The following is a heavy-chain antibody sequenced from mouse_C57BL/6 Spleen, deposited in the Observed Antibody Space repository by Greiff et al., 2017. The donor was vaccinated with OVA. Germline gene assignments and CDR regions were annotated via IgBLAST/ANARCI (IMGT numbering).Heavy chain of an antibody. D-gene: IGHD2-5*01. CDR1: GFTFSDYY. Sequence: EVQGVESGGGLVQPGGSLKLSCAASGFTFSDYYMYWVRQTPEKRLEWVAYISTGGGSTYYPDNVKGRFTISRDNAKTTLYLQMSRRKTEDTGLNYWATGDSNYEGYCDYWGQGTTLTVSS. CDR3: ATGDSNYEGYCDY. CDR2: ISTGGGST. J-gene: IGHJ2*01. V-gene: IGHV5-12*01.